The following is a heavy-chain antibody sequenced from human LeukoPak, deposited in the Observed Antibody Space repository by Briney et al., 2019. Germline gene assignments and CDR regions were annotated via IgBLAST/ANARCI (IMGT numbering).Heavy chain of an antibody. CDR1: GYTLTDLS. Sequence: ASVKVSCKVSGYTLTDLSLHWVRQAPGRGPEWMGGFDPENGDKIYAQNFQGRLTMTEDTSTDTIYMELRSLRSEDTAMYYCATVPYFPYLYVWGKGTTVTVSS. D-gene: IGHD2/OR15-2a*01. CDR3: ATVPYFPYLYV. V-gene: IGHV1-24*01. J-gene: IGHJ6*03. CDR2: FDPENGDK.